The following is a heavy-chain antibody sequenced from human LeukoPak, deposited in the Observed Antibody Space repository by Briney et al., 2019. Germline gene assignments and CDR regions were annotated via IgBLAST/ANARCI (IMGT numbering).Heavy chain of an antibody. V-gene: IGHV1-69*13. D-gene: IGHD6-19*01. CDR1: GGTFSSYA. J-gene: IGHJ4*02. Sequence: SVKVSCKASGGTFSSYAISWVRQAPGQGLEWMGGIIPIFGTANYAQKFQGRVTITADESTSTAYMELRSLRSDDTAVYYCARDLVSSGWYGGYWGQGTLVTVSS. CDR2: IIPIFGTA. CDR3: ARDLVSSGWYGGY.